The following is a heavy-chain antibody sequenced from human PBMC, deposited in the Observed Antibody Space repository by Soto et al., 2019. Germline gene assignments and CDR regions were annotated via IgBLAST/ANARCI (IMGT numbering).Heavy chain of an antibody. J-gene: IGHJ4*02. CDR3: VRDADKVPAVQHMVHGDY. CDR1: GFSFSSYS. Sequence: EVQLVESGGGLVQPGESLRLSCVASGFSFSSYSMNWVRQAPGKGLEWLSYIDSRSSPTYYADSVKGRFTISRDNAKNSVFLEMHTRRGEDTAVYYCVRDADKVPAVQHMVHGDYWGPGTLVTVSS. CDR2: IDSRSSPT. D-gene: IGHD6-13*01. V-gene: IGHV3-48*01.